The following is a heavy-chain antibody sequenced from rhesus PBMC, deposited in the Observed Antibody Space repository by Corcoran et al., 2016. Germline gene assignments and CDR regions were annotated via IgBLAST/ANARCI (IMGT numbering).Heavy chain of an antibody. D-gene: IGHD3-3*01. V-gene: IGHV4-76*01. CDR2: IFGSSGST. CDR3: ASAPPYNFWTGFPDY. CDR1: GGSISGGYD. Sequence: QVQLQESGPGVVKPSESLSFTCAVSGGSISGGYDWSWIRQSPGNGLEWIGYIFGSSGSTNYNPSLKNRVTISKDASKNEFSLTLSSVTAADTAVYYCASAPPYNFWTGFPDYWGQGVLVTVSS. J-gene: IGHJ4*01.